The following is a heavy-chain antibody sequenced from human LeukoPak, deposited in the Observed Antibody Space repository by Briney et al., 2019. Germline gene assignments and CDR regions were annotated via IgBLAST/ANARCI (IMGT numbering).Heavy chain of an antibody. CDR3: ARGNSVGYFDWFDP. D-gene: IGHD2/OR15-2a*01. CDR1: GYTFTSYA. V-gene: IGHV7-4-1*02. Sequence: GASVKVSCKASGYTFTSYAMNWVRQAPGQGLEWMGWINTNTGNPTYAQGFTGRFVFSLGTSVSTAYLQISSLKAEDTAVYYCARGNSVGYFDWFDPWGQGTLVTVSS. CDR2: INTNTGNP. J-gene: IGHJ5*02.